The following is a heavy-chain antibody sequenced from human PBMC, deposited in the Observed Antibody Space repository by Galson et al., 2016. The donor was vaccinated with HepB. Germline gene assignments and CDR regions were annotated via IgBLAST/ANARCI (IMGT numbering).Heavy chain of an antibody. CDR1: GFTLSQYH. V-gene: IGHV3-30-3*01. CDR2: SFHDEDYT. Sequence: SLRLSCAASGFTLSQYHMHWVRQAPGKGLEWVALSFHDEDYTYYPDSVKGRFTISRDNSQNTVFLQMNGLRAEATATYYCVRDAPYVYRFTYLDPWGQGTLVSVSS. CDR3: VRDAPYVYRFTYLDP. D-gene: IGHD5-12*01. J-gene: IGHJ5*02.